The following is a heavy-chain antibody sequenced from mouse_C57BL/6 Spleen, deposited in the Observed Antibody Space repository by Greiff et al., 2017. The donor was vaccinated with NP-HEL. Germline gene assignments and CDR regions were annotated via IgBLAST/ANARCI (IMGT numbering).Heavy chain of an antibody. V-gene: IGHV1-18*01. CDR2: INPKNGST. J-gene: IGHJ3*01. CDR3: AVYYVYDGGAWFAY. CDR1: GYKFTDYN. Sequence: VQLQQSGPELVKPGASVKIPCKASGYKFTDYNIDWVKQSPGQSLEWIGDINPKNGSTIYNQKFQGKATLTVDKSSSTAYMELRSLTSEDTAVYDCAVYYVYDGGAWFAYWGQGTLVTVAA. D-gene: IGHD2-2*01.